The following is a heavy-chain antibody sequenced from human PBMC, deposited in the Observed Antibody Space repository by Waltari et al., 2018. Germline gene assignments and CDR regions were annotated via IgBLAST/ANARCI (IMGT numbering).Heavy chain of an antibody. CDR1: GGSISSYY. V-gene: IGHV4-4*07. D-gene: IGHD3-10*01. CDR3: AVTMVRGVPRSFDY. CDR2: IYTSGST. Sequence: QVQLQESGPGLVKPSETLSPTGTVSGGSISSYYWSWIRQPAGKGLEWIGRIYTSGSTNYNPSLKSRVTISVDKSKNQFSLKLSSVTAADTAVYYCAVTMVRGVPRSFDYWGQGTLVTVSS. J-gene: IGHJ4*02.